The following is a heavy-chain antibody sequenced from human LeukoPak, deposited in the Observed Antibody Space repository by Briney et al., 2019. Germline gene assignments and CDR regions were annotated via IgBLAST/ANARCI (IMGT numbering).Heavy chain of an antibody. V-gene: IGHV3-21*01. Sequence: GWSLRLSCTASGFTFGDYAMSWFRQAPGKGLEWVSSISSSSSYIYYADSVKGRFIISRDNAKNTLYLQMNSLRAEDTAIFFCARERCIGTSCSRGMDVWGQGTTVTVSS. CDR2: ISSSSSYI. D-gene: IGHD2-2*01. CDR3: ARERCIGTSCSRGMDV. CDR1: GFTFGDYA. J-gene: IGHJ6*02.